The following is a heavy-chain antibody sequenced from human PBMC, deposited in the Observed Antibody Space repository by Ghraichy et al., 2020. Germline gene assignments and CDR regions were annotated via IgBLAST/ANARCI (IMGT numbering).Heavy chain of an antibody. J-gene: IGHJ4*02. CDR3: ARHNTQDVVVSCFDY. D-gene: IGHD2-21*01. Sequence: SETLSLTCTVSGGSISSYYWSWIRQPPGKGLEWIGYIYYSGSTNYNPSLKSRVTISVDTSKNQFSLKLSSVTAADTAVYYCARHNTQDVVVSCFDYWGQGTLVTVSS. CDR2: IYYSGST. CDR1: GGSISSYY. V-gene: IGHV4-59*08.